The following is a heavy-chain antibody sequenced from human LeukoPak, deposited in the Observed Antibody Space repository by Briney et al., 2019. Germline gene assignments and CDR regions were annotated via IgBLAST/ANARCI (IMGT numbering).Heavy chain of an antibody. CDR2: IWHDGSKR. J-gene: IGHJ4*02. CDR1: GFTFSPYG. D-gene: IGHD2-8*01. CDR3: ARDTPPQVYDNGWYPLYY. V-gene: IGHV3-33*01. Sequence: GSSLTLSCVASGFTFSPYGMHWVRQAPGKGLEWVAIIWHDGSKRYYGVSVKGRFTIYRDNSKNTLYLQINSLRVEDTALYYCARDTPPQVYDNGWYPLYYWGQGTLVTVSS.